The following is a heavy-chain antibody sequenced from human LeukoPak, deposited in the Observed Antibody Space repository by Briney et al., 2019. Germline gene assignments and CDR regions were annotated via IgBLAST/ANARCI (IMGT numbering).Heavy chain of an antibody. Sequence: GGSLRLSCAASGFTFSNYGMNWVRQAPGKAMEWVSSITSSGTHIFYADSVRGRFTISRDNAKNSLYLQMDSLGPDDTAVYYCARDPYSGNYGNDYYYYMDVWGKGTTVTISS. J-gene: IGHJ6*03. D-gene: IGHD1-26*01. CDR3: ARDPYSGNYGNDYYYYMDV. CDR2: ITSSGTHI. CDR1: GFTFSNYG. V-gene: IGHV3-21*01.